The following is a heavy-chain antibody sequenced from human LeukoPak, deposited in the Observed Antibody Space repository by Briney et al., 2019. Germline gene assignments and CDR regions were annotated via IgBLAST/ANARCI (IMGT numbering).Heavy chain of an antibody. CDR3: ARGGVPYYYYYMDV. CDR1: GFTFNDYY. J-gene: IGHJ6*03. Sequence: GGSLTLSCAASGFTFNDYYMRWIRQAPGKGLEWVSYISSSGSTIYYAASVKGRFTISRDNAKNPLFLQMNSLRAEDTAVYYCARGGVPYYYYYMDVWGKGTTVTVSS. D-gene: IGHD2-2*01. CDR2: ISSSGSTI. V-gene: IGHV3-11*04.